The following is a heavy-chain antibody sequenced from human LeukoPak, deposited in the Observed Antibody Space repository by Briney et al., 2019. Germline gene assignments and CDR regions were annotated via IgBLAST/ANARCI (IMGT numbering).Heavy chain of an antibody. J-gene: IGHJ6*03. CDR3: ARGSVQLWLRDTYYYMDV. CDR2: INWNGRIT. V-gene: IGHV3-20*04. CDR1: GFTFDDYA. D-gene: IGHD5-18*01. Sequence: PGQSLRLSCAASGFTFDDYAMNWVRQVPGRGLEWVSGINWNGRITEYADSVKDRFTISRQNTKNSLYLYMYNLGGEDTALYFCARGSVQLWLRDTYYYMDVWGKGTTVTVSS.